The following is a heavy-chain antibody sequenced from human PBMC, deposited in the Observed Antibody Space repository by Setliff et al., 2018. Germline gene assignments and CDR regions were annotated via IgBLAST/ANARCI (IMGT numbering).Heavy chain of an antibody. D-gene: IGHD3-22*01. CDR1: GYTFTSYY. Sequence: ASVKVSCKASGYTFTSYYMHWVRRAPGQGLEWMGIINPSGGSTSYAQKFQGRVTMTRDTSTSTVYMELSSLRSEDTAVYYCARDTPQYYYDSSGYYRAFDIWGQGTMVTVS. V-gene: IGHV1-46*01. J-gene: IGHJ3*02. CDR3: ARDTPQYYYDSSGYYRAFDI. CDR2: INPSGGST.